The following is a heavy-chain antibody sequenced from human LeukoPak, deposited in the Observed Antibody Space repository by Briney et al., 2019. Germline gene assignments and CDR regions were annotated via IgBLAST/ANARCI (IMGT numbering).Heavy chain of an antibody. V-gene: IGHV4-59*01. Sequence: SETLSLTCTVSGGSISSYYWIWIRQPPGKGLEWIGYIYYSGSTNYNPSLKSRVTISVDTSKNQFSLKLSSVTAADTAVYYCASVPGYCSGGSCFPPWGQGTLVTVSS. J-gene: IGHJ5*02. CDR2: IYYSGST. D-gene: IGHD2-15*01. CDR3: ASVPGYCSGGSCFPP. CDR1: GGSISSYY.